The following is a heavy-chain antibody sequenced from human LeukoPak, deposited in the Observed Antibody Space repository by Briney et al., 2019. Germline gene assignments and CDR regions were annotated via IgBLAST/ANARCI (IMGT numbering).Heavy chain of an antibody. CDR2: IYYSGST. CDR3: AGRRDGYKTVDY. Sequence: ETLSLTCTVSGGSISSYYWGWIRQPPGKGLEWIGSIYYSGSTYYNPSLKSRVTISVDTSKNQFSLKLSSVTAADTAVYYCAGRRDGYKTVDYWGQGTLVTVSS. CDR1: GGSISSYY. V-gene: IGHV4-39*01. D-gene: IGHD5-24*01. J-gene: IGHJ4*02.